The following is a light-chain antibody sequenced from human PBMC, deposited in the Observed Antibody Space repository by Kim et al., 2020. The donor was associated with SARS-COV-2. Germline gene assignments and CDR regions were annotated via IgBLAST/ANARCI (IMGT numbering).Light chain of an antibody. CDR3: QHYNNWPPWT. CDR2: GAS. J-gene: IGKJ1*01. Sequence: IVMTQSPATLSVSPGERATLSCRASQSVTTNLAWYQQKPGQAPRLLIYGASTRATGIPARFSGSGSGTEFTLTISSLQSEDFAVYYCQHYNNWPPWTFGQGTKLEI. V-gene: IGKV3-15*01. CDR1: QSVTTN.